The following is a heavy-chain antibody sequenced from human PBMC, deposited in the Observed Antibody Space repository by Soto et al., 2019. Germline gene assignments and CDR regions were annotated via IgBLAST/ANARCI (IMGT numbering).Heavy chain of an antibody. CDR2: ISYDGSNK. J-gene: IGHJ6*02. CDR3: ARGVAARGYYYYGMDV. CDR1: GFTFSSYA. D-gene: IGHD6-6*01. Sequence: LRLSCAASGFTFSSYAMHWVRQAPGKGLEWVAVISYDGSNKYYADFVKGRFTISRDNSKNTLYLQMNSLRAEDTAVYYCARGVAARGYYYYGMDVWGQGTTGTAP. V-gene: IGHV3-30-3*01.